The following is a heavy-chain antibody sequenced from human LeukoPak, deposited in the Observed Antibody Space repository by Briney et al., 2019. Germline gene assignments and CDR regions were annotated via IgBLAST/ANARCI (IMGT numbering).Heavy chain of an antibody. CDR3: AAWTDRGYNF. D-gene: IGHD5-24*01. V-gene: IGHV3-7*01. CDR1: GPTYRSSS. CDR2: INPDGSQK. Sequence: PGGSLRLSCAASGPTYRSSSTNSVRQAPGKGLEWVANINPDGSQKRFVDSVMGRFTMYRDNAKNSLYLQMNSLRVLDTAVFYCAAWTDRGYNFWGQGTLVTVSS. J-gene: IGHJ4*02.